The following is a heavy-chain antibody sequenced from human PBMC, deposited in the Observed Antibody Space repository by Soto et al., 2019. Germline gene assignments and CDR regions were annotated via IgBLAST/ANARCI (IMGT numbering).Heavy chain of an antibody. D-gene: IGHD6-6*01. CDR1: GYTFTSYG. J-gene: IGHJ5*02. Sequence: ASVKVSCKASGYTFTSYGISWVRQAPGQGLEWMGWISAYNGNTNYAQKLQGRVTMTTDTSTSTAYMELRSLRSEDMSLYYCTRSYISSSYWFDPWGQGTLVTVSS. V-gene: IGHV1-18*03. CDR3: TRSYISSSYWFDP. CDR2: ISAYNGNT.